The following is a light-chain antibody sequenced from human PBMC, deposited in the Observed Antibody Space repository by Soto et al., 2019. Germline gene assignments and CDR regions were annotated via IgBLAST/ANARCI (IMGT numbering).Light chain of an antibody. Sequence: DIQMNQSPSSLSASVGDRVTITCRASQSISSYLNWYQQKPGKAPKLLIYAASSLQSGVPSRFSGSGYGTDFTLNISSLQPEDFATYYCQQSYSTPRTFGPGTKVDIK. V-gene: IGKV1-39*01. J-gene: IGKJ3*01. CDR3: QQSYSTPRT. CDR1: QSISSY. CDR2: AAS.